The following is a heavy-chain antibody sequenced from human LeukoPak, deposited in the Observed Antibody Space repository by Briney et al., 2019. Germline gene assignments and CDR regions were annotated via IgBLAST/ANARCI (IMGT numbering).Heavy chain of an antibody. CDR1: GWSFSGYY. CDR3: ARGADDIVVVPAAFGFDP. J-gene: IGHJ5*02. D-gene: IGHD2-2*01. Sequence: PSETLSLTCAVYGWSFSGYYWSWIRQPPGKGLEWIGEINHSGSTNYNPSLKSRVTISVDTSKNQFSLKLSSVTAADTAVYYCARGADDIVVVPAAFGFDPWGQGTLVTVSS. V-gene: IGHV4-34*01. CDR2: INHSGST.